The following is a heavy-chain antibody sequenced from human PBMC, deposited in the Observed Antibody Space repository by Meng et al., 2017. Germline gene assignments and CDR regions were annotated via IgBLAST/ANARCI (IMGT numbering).Heavy chain of an antibody. J-gene: IGHJ5*02. D-gene: IGHD2-15*01. Sequence: QVELVQAGAEVKKPGSAVKVSWKASGGTFSSYAISWVRQAPGQGLEWMGGIIPIFGTANYAQKFQGRVTITADKSTSTAYMELSSLRSEDTAVYYCARRDGYCSGGSCFFWFDPWGQGTLVTVSS. CDR2: IIPIFGTA. CDR3: ARRDGYCSGGSCFFWFDP. V-gene: IGHV1-69*06. CDR1: GGTFSSYA.